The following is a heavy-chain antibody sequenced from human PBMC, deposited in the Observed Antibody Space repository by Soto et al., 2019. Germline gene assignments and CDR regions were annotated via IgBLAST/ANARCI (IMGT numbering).Heavy chain of an antibody. V-gene: IGHV3-53*01. CDR1: GFTVSSNY. Sequence: SLRLSCAASGFTVSSNYMSWVRQAPGKGLEWVSVIYSGGSTYYADSVKGRFIISRDDAKSEVYLQMNNLRAEDSAVYYCARGGLEPFDYWGQGALVTVSS. CDR2: IYSGGST. J-gene: IGHJ4*02. D-gene: IGHD1-1*01. CDR3: ARGGLEPFDY.